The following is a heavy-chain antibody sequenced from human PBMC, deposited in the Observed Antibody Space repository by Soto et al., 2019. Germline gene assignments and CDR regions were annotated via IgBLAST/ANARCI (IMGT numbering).Heavy chain of an antibody. D-gene: IGHD3-10*01. V-gene: IGHV4-59*01. Sequence: QVQLQESGPGLVRPSETLSLTCTVSGGSISGYYWSWIRQPPGKGLEWIGYIYYSGTTSYNPSLNSRGTTSVYTAKNHFSLKVNSVTAADTAVYYCARESYYGSGATVVAYWGQGTLVTVSS. CDR1: GGSISGYY. CDR3: ARESYYGSGATVVAY. CDR2: IYYSGTT. J-gene: IGHJ4*02.